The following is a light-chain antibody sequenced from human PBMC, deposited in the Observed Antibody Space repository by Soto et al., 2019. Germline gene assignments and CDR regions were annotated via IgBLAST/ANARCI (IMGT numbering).Light chain of an antibody. CDR3: QQYGSSLRP. CDR1: QSVSSSY. CDR2: GAS. V-gene: IGKV3-20*01. J-gene: IGKJ1*01. Sequence: TQSPVTLSVYPGERATLSCRASQSVSSSYLAWYQRKPGQAPRLLIYGASSRATGIPDRFSGSGSGTDFTLTISRLEPEDFAVYYCQQYGSSLRPFGQGTIVDI.